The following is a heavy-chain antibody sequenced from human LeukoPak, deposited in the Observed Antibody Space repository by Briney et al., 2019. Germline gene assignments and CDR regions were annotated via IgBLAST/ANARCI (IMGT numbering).Heavy chain of an antibody. Sequence: PGGSLRLSCAASGFTFSSYWMSWVRQAPGKGLEWVSAISGSGGSTYYADSVKGRFTISRDNSKNTLYLQMNSLRAEDTAVYYCAKAPRGDCSGGSCYYNGAFDIWGQGTMVTVSS. CDR3: AKAPRGDCSGGSCYYNGAFDI. CDR1: GFTFSSYW. J-gene: IGHJ3*02. CDR2: ISGSGGST. D-gene: IGHD2-15*01. V-gene: IGHV3-23*01.